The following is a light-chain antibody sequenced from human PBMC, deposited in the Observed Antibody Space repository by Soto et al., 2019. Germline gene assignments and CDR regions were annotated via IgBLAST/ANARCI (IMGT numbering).Light chain of an antibody. Sequence: ELGLTQSPCTLSLSPGERATLSCRASQTVRNNYLAWYQQNTGEAPRLLIYDASSSATGIPDRVSGGGSGTDFTLTINRLEPEDCAVYYCQQFSSYTLTFGGGDKVDIK. V-gene: IGKV3-20*01. CDR2: DAS. CDR3: QQFSSYTLT. CDR1: QTVRNNY. J-gene: IGKJ4*01.